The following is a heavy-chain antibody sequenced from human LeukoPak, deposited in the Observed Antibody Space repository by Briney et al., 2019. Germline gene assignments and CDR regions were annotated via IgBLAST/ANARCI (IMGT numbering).Heavy chain of an antibody. CDR3: ARLPGDY. J-gene: IGHJ4*02. CDR2: INHSGST. Sequence: SETLSLTCGVYGGSFSGYYWSWIRQPPGKGLEWIGEINHSGSTNYNPSLKSRVTISVDTSKNQFSLKLSSVTAADTAVYYCARLPGDYWGQGTLVTVSS. CDR1: GGSFSGYY. V-gene: IGHV4-34*01.